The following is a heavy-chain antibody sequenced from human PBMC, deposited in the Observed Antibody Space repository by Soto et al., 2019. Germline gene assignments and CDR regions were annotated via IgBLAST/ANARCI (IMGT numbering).Heavy chain of an antibody. CDR1: GGSISSSSYY. CDR2: IYYSGST. D-gene: IGHD6-19*01. J-gene: IGHJ4*02. Sequence: QLQLQESGPGLVKPSETLSLTCTVSGGSISSSSYYWGWIRQPPGKGLEWIGSIYYSGSTYYNPSLKRRVTNSVDTSKKQISLKLSSVTAADTAVYHCARHTRLAYNDYWGQGTLVTVSS. CDR3: ARHTRLAYNDY. V-gene: IGHV4-39*01.